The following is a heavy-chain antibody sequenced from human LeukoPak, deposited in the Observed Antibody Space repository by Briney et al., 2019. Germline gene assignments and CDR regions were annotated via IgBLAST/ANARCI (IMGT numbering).Heavy chain of an antibody. CDR2: IYYSGST. D-gene: IGHD1-14*01. CDR1: GGSISSYY. J-gene: IGHJ4*02. V-gene: IGHV4-59*01. CDR3: ARGTVSEPQLPPTFDY. Sequence: SETLSLTCTVSGGSISSYYWSWIRQPPGKGLEWIGYIYYSGSTNYNPSLKSRVTISVDTSKNQFSLKLSSVTAADTAVYYCARGTVSEPQLPPTFDYWGQGTLVTVSS.